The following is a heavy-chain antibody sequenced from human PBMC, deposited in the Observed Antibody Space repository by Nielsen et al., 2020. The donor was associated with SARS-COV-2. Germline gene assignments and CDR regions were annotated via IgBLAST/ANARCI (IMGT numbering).Heavy chain of an antibody. J-gene: IGHJ6*02. CDR1: GFTFDDYG. V-gene: IGHV3-20*04. Sequence: GALKISCAASGFTFDDYGMSWVRQAPGKGLEWVSGINWNGGSTGYADSVKGRFTVSRDNSKRTLYLQMNSLRAGDTAVYYCARLPHGYTYGRYYYHGMDVWGQGTTVTVSS. D-gene: IGHD5-18*01. CDR2: INWNGGST. CDR3: ARLPHGYTYGRYYYHGMDV.